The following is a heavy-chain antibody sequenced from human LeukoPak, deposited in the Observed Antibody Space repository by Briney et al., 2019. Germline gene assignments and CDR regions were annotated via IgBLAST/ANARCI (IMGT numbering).Heavy chain of an antibody. CDR1: GGSISSSSYY. V-gene: IGHV4-39*01. CDR2: IYYSGST. J-gene: IGHJ4*02. D-gene: IGHD6-19*01. CDR3: ARARIAVAGTDDY. Sequence: SETLSLTCTVSGGSISSSSYYWGWIRQPPGKGLEWIGSIYYSGSTYYNPSLKSRVTISVDTSKNQFSLKLSSVTAADTAVYYCARARIAVAGTDDYWGQGTLVTVSS.